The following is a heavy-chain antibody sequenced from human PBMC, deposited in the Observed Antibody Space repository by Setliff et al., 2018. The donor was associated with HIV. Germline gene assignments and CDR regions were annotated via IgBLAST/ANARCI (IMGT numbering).Heavy chain of an antibody. V-gene: IGHV4-39*01. CDR1: GDSIGTTTYY. Sequence: SETLSLTCTVSGDSIGTTTYYWGWIRQSPEKGLEWIGSIYPSGSAFYNPSLKSPVTMSVDTSRNQFSLKLSSVTAADTAIYYCVRHGNQWLVTVDYWGQGTLVTVSS. D-gene: IGHD6-19*01. J-gene: IGHJ4*02. CDR3: VRHGNQWLVTVDY. CDR2: IYPSGSA.